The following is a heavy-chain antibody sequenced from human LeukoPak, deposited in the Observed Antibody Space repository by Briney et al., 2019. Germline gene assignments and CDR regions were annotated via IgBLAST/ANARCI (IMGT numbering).Heavy chain of an antibody. CDR2: ISGSGGST. CDR3: AKASLRTYYYGSGSYYSFDY. Sequence: GGSLRLSCAASGFTFSSYAMSWVRQAPGKGLEWVSAISGSGGSTYYADSVKGRFTISRDNSKNTLYLQMNSLRAEDTAVYYYAKASLRTYYYGSGSYYSFDYWGQGTLVTVSS. CDR1: GFTFSSYA. V-gene: IGHV3-23*01. D-gene: IGHD3-10*01. J-gene: IGHJ4*02.